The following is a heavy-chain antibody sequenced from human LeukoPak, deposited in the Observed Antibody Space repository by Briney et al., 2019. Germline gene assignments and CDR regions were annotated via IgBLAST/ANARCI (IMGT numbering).Heavy chain of an antibody. CDR3: ARRPGYSSGWYDF. CDR1: GGSFSGYY. Sequence: SETLSLTCAVYGGSFSGYYWSWIRQPPGKGLEWIGEINHSGSTNYNPSLKSRVTISVDTSKNQLSLNLTSVTAADTAVYYCARRPGYSSGWYDFWGQGILVTVSS. CDR2: INHSGST. D-gene: IGHD6-19*01. J-gene: IGHJ5*01. V-gene: IGHV4-34*01.